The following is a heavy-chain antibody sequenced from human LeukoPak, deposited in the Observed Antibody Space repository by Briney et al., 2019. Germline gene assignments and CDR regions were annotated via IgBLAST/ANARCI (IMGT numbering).Heavy chain of an antibody. CDR3: ARDFFAFGGVIALLDY. D-gene: IGHD3-16*02. CDR1: GFTFSSYW. V-gene: IGHV3-7*01. CDR2: IKQDGSEK. Sequence: GGSLRLSCAASGFTFSSYWMSWVRQAPGKGLEWVANIKQDGSEKFHVDSMKGRFTISRDNAKKSLYLQMNSLRAEDTAVYYCARDFFAFGGVIALLDYWGQGTLVTVSS. J-gene: IGHJ4*02.